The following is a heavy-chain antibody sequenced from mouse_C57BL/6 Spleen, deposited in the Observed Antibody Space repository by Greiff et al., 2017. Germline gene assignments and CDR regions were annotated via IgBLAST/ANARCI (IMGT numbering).Heavy chain of an antibody. Sequence: QVQLQQPGAELVKPGASVKLSCKASGYTFTSYWMHWVKQRPGQGLEWIGMIHPNSGRTNYNEKFKSKATLTVDKSSSTAYMQLNSLTSEDSAFYYCSRRGNYLDYWGQGTSLTVSS. CDR1: GYTFTSYW. J-gene: IGHJ2*02. V-gene: IGHV1-64*01. CDR2: IHPNSGRT. CDR3: SRRGNYLDY.